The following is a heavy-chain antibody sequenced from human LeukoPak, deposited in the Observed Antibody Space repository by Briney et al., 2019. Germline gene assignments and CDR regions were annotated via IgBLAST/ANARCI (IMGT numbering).Heavy chain of an antibody. Sequence: PSETLSLTCAVYGGSCDDHYCSWIRQPPGKGLEWIGEIHPHGIFYYNSSLVSRVTISIDTSKTQFSLRLTSVTAADTAFYYCARGRDRSKAGDLWGQGSLVTVSS. CDR3: ARGRDRSKAGDL. D-gene: IGHD5-24*01. CDR2: IHPHGIF. CDR1: GGSCDDHY. V-gene: IGHV4-34*01. J-gene: IGHJ5*02.